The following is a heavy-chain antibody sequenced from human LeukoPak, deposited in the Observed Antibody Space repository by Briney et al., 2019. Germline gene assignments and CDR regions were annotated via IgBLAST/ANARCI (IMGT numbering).Heavy chain of an antibody. D-gene: IGHD5-24*01. CDR2: IYYSGST. Sequence: SETLSLTCTVSGGSISSCYWSWIRQPPGKGLEWIGYIYYSGSTNYNPSLKSRVTVSVDTSKNQFSLRLSSVTAADTAVYYCAGYKRIPLDYWGQGTLVTVSS. CDR3: AGYKRIPLDY. CDR1: GGSISSCY. V-gene: IGHV4-59*01. J-gene: IGHJ4*02.